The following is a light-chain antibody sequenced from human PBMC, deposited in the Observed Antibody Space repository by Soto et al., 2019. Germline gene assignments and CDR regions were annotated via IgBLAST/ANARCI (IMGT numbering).Light chain of an antibody. J-gene: IGLJ2*01. V-gene: IGLV2-14*01. CDR3: SSYTTSSTQV. CDR2: DVS. CDR1: SSDIGGYNY. Sequence: QSALTQPASVSGSPGQSITISCTGTSSDIGGYNYVSWYQQYPDKAPKLMIYDVSNRPSGVSNRFSGSKSGDTASLTISGLQAEDEADYYRSSYTTSSTQVFGGGTKVTVL.